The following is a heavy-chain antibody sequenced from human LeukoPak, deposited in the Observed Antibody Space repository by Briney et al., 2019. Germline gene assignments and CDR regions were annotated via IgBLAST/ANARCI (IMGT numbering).Heavy chain of an antibody. V-gene: IGHV1-69*05. J-gene: IGHJ4*02. CDR2: IIPIFGTA. Sequence: SVKVSCKASGGTFSSYAISWVRQAPGQGLEWMGGIIPIFGTANYEQKFQGRVTITTDESTSTAYMELSSLRSEDTAVYYCARNPIFDSAFDYWGQGTLVTVSS. D-gene: IGHD5/OR15-5a*01. CDR3: ARNPIFDSAFDY. CDR1: GGTFSSYA.